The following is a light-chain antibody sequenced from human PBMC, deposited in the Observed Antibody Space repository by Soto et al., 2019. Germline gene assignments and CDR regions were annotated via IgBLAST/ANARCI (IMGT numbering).Light chain of an antibody. V-gene: IGKV1-6*01. CDR2: AAS. CDR3: PQEYNYPRT. Sequence: AIQMTQSPSSLSASVGDKVTITCRASQGIRNDLGWYQQKPGKAPKLLIYAASSLQSGVPSMVNGSGSGTDFTLTICSLQPEDVATDYCPQEYNYPRTFGQGTRVDIK. J-gene: IGKJ1*01. CDR1: QGIRND.